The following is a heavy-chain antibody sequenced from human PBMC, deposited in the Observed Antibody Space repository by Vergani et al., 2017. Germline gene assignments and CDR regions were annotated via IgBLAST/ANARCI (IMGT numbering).Heavy chain of an antibody. J-gene: IGHJ4*02. CDR2: IGGSTNNI. Sequence: DVQLVESGGGLVKPGGSLRLSCVASGFPFSSYSMIWARQAPGKGLEWVSAIGGSTNNIFYADSVKGRFTISRDNAKNSLYLQMNSLRADDTAVYYCTKGSRGYTGYFFDYWGQGTLATVSS. CDR1: GFPFSSYS. V-gene: IGHV3-21*04. D-gene: IGHD5-12*01. CDR3: TKGSRGYTGYFFDY.